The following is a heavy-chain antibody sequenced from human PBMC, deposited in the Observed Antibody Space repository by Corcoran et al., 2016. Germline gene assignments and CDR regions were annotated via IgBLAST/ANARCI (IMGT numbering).Heavy chain of an antibody. CDR2: IGNDGSAT. CDR1: GFTPSSYW. J-gene: IGHJ5*02. V-gene: IGHV3-74*01. CDR3: ATSVYSRADS. Sequence: EVHLVESGGGLVQPGGSLRISCAASGFTPSSYWMHWVRQAPGKGLVWVAHIGNDGSATAYADSVKGRFTVSRDNAKNTLDLQMNSLRDEDTAVYYCATSVYSRADSWGQGTLVTVSS. D-gene: IGHD6-13*01.